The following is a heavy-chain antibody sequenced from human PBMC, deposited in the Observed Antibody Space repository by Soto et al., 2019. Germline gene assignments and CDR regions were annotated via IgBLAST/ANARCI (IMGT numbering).Heavy chain of an antibody. D-gene: IGHD3-3*02. J-gene: IGHJ5*01. V-gene: IGHV3-23*03. Sequence: PGGSLRLSCAASGFTFSTYTMNWVRQAPGKGLEWVAGIFPGGSTYYANSVKGRFTISRDHSQSSVFLQMSSLRDEDTAVYYCAKDRHPDGICTFDFWAQETPVPVSS. CDR2: IFPGGST. CDR1: GFTFSTYT. CDR3: AKDRHPDGICTFDF.